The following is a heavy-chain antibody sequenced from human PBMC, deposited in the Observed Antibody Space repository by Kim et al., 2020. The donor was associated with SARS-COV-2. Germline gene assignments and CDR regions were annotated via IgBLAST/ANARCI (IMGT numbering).Heavy chain of an antibody. D-gene: IGHD3-22*01. CDR3: AKAQDYYYDTRGYYSSSLFYY. CDR1: GFTFSSHA. Sequence: GGSLRLSCAASGFTFSSHALSWVRQAPGEGLEWVSGISDGGDTTYYADSVKGRFTISRDNSKNTLYLLLSSLRAEDTAIYYCAKAQDYYYDTRGYYSSSLFYYWGQGTPVSVSS. J-gene: IGHJ4*02. V-gene: IGHV3-23*01. CDR2: ISDGGDTT.